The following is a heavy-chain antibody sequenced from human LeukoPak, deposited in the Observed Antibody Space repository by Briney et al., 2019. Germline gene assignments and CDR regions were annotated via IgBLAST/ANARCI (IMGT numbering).Heavy chain of an antibody. V-gene: IGHV3-73*01. J-gene: IGHJ3*02. CDR2: IRSKRNNYAT. D-gene: IGHD3/OR15-3a*01. Sequence: GGSLKLSCAASGFTFSGSVMHWVRQAAGKGLEWVGRIRSKRNNYATAYAASVKGRFTISRDDSKNTVYLRMDSLKTEDTALYYCSRLEDASPIEVALDIWGQGTVVTVSS. CDR3: SRLEDASPIEVALDI. CDR1: GFTFSGSV.